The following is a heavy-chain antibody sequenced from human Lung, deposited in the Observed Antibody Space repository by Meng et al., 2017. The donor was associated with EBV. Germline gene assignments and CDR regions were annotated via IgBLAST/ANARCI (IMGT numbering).Heavy chain of an antibody. CDR1: GGSFSGYY. J-gene: IGHJ4*02. D-gene: IGHD4-11*01. V-gene: IGHV4-34*02. CDR3: AATVNDGYFDY. CDR2: INHSGST. Sequence: LQQGGAGLLKASETLSLRCAFSGGSFSGYYWSWIRQPPGKGLEWIGEINHSGSTNYNPSLKSRVTISVDTSKNQFSLKLSSVTAADTAVYYCAATVNDGYFDYWGQGTLVTVSS.